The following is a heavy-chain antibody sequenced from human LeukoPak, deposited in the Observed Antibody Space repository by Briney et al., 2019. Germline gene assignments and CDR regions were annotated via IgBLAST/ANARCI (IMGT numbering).Heavy chain of an antibody. CDR1: GGSISSSSYY. CDR2: IYYSGST. Sequence: PSETLSLTCTVSGGSISSSSYYWGWIRQPPGKGLEWIGSIYYSGSTYYNPSLKSRVTISVGTSMNQFSLKLSSVTAADTAVYYCARVNDYVWESYRWYFDYWGQGTLVTVSS. D-gene: IGHD3-16*02. V-gene: IGHV4-39*01. J-gene: IGHJ4*02. CDR3: ARVNDYVWESYRWYFDY.